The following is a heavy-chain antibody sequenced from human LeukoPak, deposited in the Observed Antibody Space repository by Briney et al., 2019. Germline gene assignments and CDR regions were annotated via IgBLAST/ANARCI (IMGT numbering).Heavy chain of an antibody. CDR3: ARGRRLRGVTSRPIYYYYYMDV. V-gene: IGHV1-8*03. D-gene: IGHD3-10*01. J-gene: IGHJ6*03. CDR2: VNPDNDNT. CDR1: GYTFNTSD. Sequence: GASVKLSCKASGYTFNTSDINWVRQATGQGPEWMGWVNPDNDNTVYAPKFQGRVSISSNNSINTAYMEFTGLKSDDTAVYYCARGRRLRGVTSRPIYYYYYMDVWGGGTTVTVSS.